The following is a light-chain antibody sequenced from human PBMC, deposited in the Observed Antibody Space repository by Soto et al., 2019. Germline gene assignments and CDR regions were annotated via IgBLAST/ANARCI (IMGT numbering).Light chain of an antibody. CDR3: QQYYYFLFS. J-gene: IGKJ3*01. CDR2: DAS. CDR1: QDSSNY. V-gene: IGKV1-33*01. Sequence: DIQMTQSPSSLSASVGDRVTITCQARQDSSNYLNWYQQRTGQAPKLLIYDASSLETGVPSRFSGTSCGTEFEFTISGLQTVYVATDYCQQYYYFLFSFGQGTKVDIK.